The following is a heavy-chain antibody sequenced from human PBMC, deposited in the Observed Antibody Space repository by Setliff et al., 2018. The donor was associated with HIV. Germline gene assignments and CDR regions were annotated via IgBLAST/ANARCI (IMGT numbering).Heavy chain of an antibody. V-gene: IGHV3-23*01. CDR3: ARGRYYDSSGYGDAFDI. J-gene: IGHJ3*02. CDR2: ISGSGDIT. D-gene: IGHD3-22*01. Sequence: GGSLRLSCAASGFSFRSYAVSWVRQAPGKGLEWVSVISGSGDITYYRESVKGRFTVSRDNSNNTVYLQMNSLRAEDTAVYYCARGRYYDSSGYGDAFDIWGQGTMVTVSS. CDR1: GFSFRSYA.